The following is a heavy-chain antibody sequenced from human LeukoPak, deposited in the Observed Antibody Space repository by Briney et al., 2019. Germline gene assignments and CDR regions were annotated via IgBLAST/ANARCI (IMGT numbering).Heavy chain of an antibody. V-gene: IGHV3-30*03. CDR2: ISHDGNNK. CDR3: ARDWGNWGYGWYFDH. Sequence: PGRSLRLSCAASGFTFSTYGMHWVRQAPGKGLEWVAVISHDGNNKYYVDSVKGRFAISRDNSKNTLYLQMNSLRAEDTAVYYCARDWGNWGYGWYFDHRGQGTLVTVSS. CDR1: GFTFSTYG. D-gene: IGHD7-27*01. J-gene: IGHJ4*02.